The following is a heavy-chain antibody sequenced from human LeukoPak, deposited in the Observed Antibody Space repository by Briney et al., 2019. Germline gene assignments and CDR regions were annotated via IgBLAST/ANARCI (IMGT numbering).Heavy chain of an antibody. D-gene: IGHD3-22*01. CDR2: TCGTGYST. CDR1: GFSFSFYA. Sequence: GSPRPSCAASGFSFSFYAMSWVRQAPGKGLEWGSLTCGTGYSTYYADSVRGRFTMSRDNSKNTLYLQMRSLGPEDTAAYFCAKGMDYYDSSGHYLYYAMDVWGQGTTVTVSS. V-gene: IGHV3-23*01. CDR3: AKGMDYYDSSGHYLYYAMDV. J-gene: IGHJ6*02.